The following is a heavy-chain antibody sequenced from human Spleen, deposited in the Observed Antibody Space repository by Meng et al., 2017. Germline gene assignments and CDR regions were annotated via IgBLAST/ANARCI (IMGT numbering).Heavy chain of an antibody. CDR1: GYTFSRYP. J-gene: IGHJ4*02. V-gene: IGHV3-30*04. CDR3: TDFDY. Sequence: QVQLVESGGGVVQPGKSLRLSCVASGYTFSRYPMHWIRQAPGKGLEWVAVISYDGSNKYYADSVKGRFTISRDNSKNTLYLQMNSLRAEDTAVYYCTDFDYWGQGTLVTVSS. CDR2: ISYDGSNK.